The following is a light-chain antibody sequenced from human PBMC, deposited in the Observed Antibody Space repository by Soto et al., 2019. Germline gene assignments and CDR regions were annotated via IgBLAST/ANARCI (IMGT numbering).Light chain of an antibody. CDR3: QQRHSWQVT. V-gene: IGKV4-1*01. CDR2: WAS. J-gene: IGKJ5*01. CDR1: QSVLSSYSNRNY. Sequence: DTMLTHSIATLAVSLGERANISRKTCQSVLSSYSNRNYLAWYQQKPGQPPKLLIYWASTRETGVPDRFSGSGSGTDFTLTISSLQPEDCAVYYCQQRHSWQVTFGQGTRLEIK.